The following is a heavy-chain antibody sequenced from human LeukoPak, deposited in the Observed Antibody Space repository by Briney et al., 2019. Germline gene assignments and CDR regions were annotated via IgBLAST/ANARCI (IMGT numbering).Heavy chain of an antibody. CDR1: GGSISSSSYY. J-gene: IGHJ4*02. CDR3: ARQYYYDSSGYPFDY. CDR2: IYYSGST. D-gene: IGHD3-22*01. Sequence: SETLSLTCTVSGGSISSSSYYWGWIRQPPGKGLEWIGSIYYSGSTYYNPSLKSQVTISVDTSKNQFSLKLSSVTAADTAVYYCARQYYYDSSGYPFDYWGQGTLVTVSS. V-gene: IGHV4-39*01.